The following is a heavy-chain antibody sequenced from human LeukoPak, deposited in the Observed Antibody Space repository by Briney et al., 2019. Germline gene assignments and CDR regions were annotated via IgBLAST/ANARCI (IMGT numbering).Heavy chain of an antibody. CDR1: GGSLSSHY. CDR3: AKRVDSSLRFDWFDP. J-gene: IGHJ5*02. CDR2: IYYSGST. Sequence: PSETLSLTCTISGGSLSSHYWRWIRQPPGKGLEWIGYIYYSGSTNYNPSLKSRVTISVDTSNNQFSLKLSSVTAADTAVYYCAKRVDSSLRFDWFDPWGQGTLVTVSS. D-gene: IGHD6-6*01. V-gene: IGHV4-59*11.